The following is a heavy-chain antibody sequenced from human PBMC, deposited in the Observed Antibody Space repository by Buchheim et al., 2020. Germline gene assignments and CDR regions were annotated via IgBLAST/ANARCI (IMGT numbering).Heavy chain of an antibody. CDR1: GFTFSSYG. Sequence: QVQLVESGGGVVQPGRSLRLSCAASGFTFSSYGMHWVRQAPGKGLEWVAVISYDGSNKYYADSVKGRFTISRDNSKNTLYLQMNSLRAEDTAVYYCAKDGNDCSSTSCYLHYYYYYMDVWGKGTT. CDR2: ISYDGSNK. CDR3: AKDGNDCSSTSCYLHYYYYYMDV. D-gene: IGHD2-2*01. J-gene: IGHJ6*03. V-gene: IGHV3-30*18.